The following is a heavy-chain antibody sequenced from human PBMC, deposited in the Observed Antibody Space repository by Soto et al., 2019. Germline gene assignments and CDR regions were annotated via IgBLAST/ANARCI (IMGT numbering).Heavy chain of an antibody. D-gene: IGHD3-3*01. Sequence: PSETLSLTCAVYGGSFSGYYWSWIRQPPGKGLEWIGEINHSGSTNYNPSLKSRVTISVDTSKNQFSLKLSSVTAADTAVYYCARGHNCISVWNYDFWSGYFPTKEKNWFDPWGQGTLVTVSS. J-gene: IGHJ5*02. CDR2: INHSGST. CDR3: ARGHNCISVWNYDFWSGYFPTKEKNWFDP. CDR1: GGSFSGYY. V-gene: IGHV4-34*01.